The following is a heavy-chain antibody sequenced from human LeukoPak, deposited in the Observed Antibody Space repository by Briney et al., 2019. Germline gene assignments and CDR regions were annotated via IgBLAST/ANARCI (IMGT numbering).Heavy chain of an antibody. D-gene: IGHD3-10*01. Sequence: GGYLRLSCAASGFTFSSYAMGWVRQAPGKGLEWVLAVSGGNDNTHYADSVKGRFTIYRDNSKNTLYLQMNSLRAEDTALYYCAKVAYYYGSGSYFQAYFDYWGQGTLVTVSS. CDR1: GFTFSSYA. J-gene: IGHJ4*02. CDR2: VSGGNDNT. CDR3: AKVAYYYGSGSYFQAYFDY. V-gene: IGHV3-23*01.